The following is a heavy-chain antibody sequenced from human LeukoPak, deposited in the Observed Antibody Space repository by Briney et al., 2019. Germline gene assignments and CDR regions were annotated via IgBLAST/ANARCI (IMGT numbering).Heavy chain of an antibody. J-gene: IGHJ6*03. CDR2: ISVYNGHT. D-gene: IGHD2-2*01. Sequence: RASVKVSCKASGYSFPSYGITWVRQAPGQGLEWMGRISVYNGHTTYAQNFQGRVTMTTETSTSTAYLEVRSLRSDDTARYYCARIAVVVPTGIVGSYFNYMDVWGEGTTVTVSS. CDR3: ARIAVVVPTGIVGSYFNYMDV. CDR1: GYSFPSYG. V-gene: IGHV1-18*01.